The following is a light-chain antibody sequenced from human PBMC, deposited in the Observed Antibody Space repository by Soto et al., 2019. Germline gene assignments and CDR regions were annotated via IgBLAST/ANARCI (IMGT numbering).Light chain of an antibody. CDR2: GAS. J-gene: IGKJ5*01. Sequence: IVLTQSPGTLSSSPGERATLSCRASQSVSTSNLAWYQQRPGQAPRLLIYGASRRATGIPDRFSGSGSGTDFTLTISRLEPEDLAVYYCQQYGSSPGITFGQGTRLEIK. CDR1: QSVSTSN. CDR3: QQYGSSPGIT. V-gene: IGKV3-20*01.